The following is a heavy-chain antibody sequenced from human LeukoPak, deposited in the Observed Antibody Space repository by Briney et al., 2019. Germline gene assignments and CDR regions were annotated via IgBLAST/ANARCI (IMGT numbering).Heavy chain of an antibody. J-gene: IGHJ5*02. D-gene: IGHD2-2*01. CDR2: IYYSGST. CDR3: ARGSLLSHCSSTSCHEINWFDP. CDR1: GGSISSGGYY. V-gene: IGHV4-31*03. Sequence: SETLSLTCTVSGGSISSGGYYWSWIRQHPGKGLEWIGYIYYSGSTYYNPSLKGRVTISVDTSKNQFSLKLSSVTAADTAVYYCARGSLLSHCSSTSCHEINWFDPWGQGTLVTVSS.